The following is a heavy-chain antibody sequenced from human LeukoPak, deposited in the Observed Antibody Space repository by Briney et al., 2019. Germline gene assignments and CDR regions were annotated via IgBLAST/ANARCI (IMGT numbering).Heavy chain of an antibody. J-gene: IGHJ4*02. Sequence: VASVKVSCKASGYTFTSYGISWVRQAPGQGLERMGWISAYNGNTNYAQKLQGRVTITTETYTSKDYMEMRRLRSDDTAVYYCARDFFHGHCGGLSCFLLDYWGQGSLVTVSS. D-gene: IGHD2-15*01. V-gene: IGHV1-18*01. CDR2: ISAYNGNT. CDR1: GYTFTSYG. CDR3: ARDFFHGHCGGLSCFLLDY.